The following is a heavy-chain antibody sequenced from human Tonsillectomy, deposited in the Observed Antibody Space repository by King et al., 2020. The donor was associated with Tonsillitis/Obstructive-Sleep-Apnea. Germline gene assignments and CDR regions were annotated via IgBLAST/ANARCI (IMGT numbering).Heavy chain of an antibody. Sequence: QLVQSGGGLVQPGGSLRLSCEVSGFNFSNYAMNWVRQAPGKGLDWVSAISGRGGNTYYADSVKGRFTISKDYSKNTLYLQLNSLRAEDTAVYYCAKDADYGDYYSYNGMDVWGQGTTVTVSS. V-gene: IGHV3-23*04. D-gene: IGHD4-17*01. CDR1: GFNFSNYA. CDR2: ISGRGGNT. CDR3: AKDADYGDYYSYNGMDV. J-gene: IGHJ6*01.